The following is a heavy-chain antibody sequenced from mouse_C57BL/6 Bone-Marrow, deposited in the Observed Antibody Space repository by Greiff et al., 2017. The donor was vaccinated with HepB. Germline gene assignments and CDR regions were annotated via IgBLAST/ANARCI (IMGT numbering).Heavy chain of an antibody. V-gene: IGHV14-1*01. CDR1: GFNIKDYY. CDR2: IDPEDGDT. J-gene: IGHJ3*01. Sequence: EVQLQQSGAELVRPGASVKLSCTASGFNIKDYYMHWVKQRPEQGLEWIGRIDPEDGDTEYAPTFQGKATMTADTSSNTAYLQLSSLTSEDTAVYYCTSNDVWFAYWGQGTLVTVSA. CDR3: TSNDVWFAY.